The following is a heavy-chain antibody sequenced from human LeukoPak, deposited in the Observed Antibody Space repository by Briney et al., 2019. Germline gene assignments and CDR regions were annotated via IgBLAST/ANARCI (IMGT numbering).Heavy chain of an antibody. V-gene: IGHV3-23*01. D-gene: IGHD3-16*01. CDR2: VSASGSIT. CDR3: ARRGPYYFDF. Sequence: GGSLRLSCAGSGFIFSNYDMTWVRQAPGKGLEYVSGVSASGSITYYPDPVKGRFTISRDNSKSTVFLQVNSLRVEDTAVYYCARRGPYYFDFWGQGTLVTVSS. J-gene: IGHJ4*02. CDR1: GFIFSNYD.